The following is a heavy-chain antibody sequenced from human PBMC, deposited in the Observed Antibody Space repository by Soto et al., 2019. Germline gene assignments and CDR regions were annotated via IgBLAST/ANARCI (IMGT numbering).Heavy chain of an antibody. D-gene: IGHD3-3*01. Sequence: GGLLMLSWAASGFTFSNALVSWVRQAQGKGLEWVGRIKSKTDGGTTDYAAPVKGRFTISRDDSKNTLYLQMNSLKTEDTAVYYCTTVLRLNYDFWSGYYTKDYYYYYMDVWGKGTTVNVSS. CDR3: TTVLRLNYDFWSGYYTKDYYYYYMDV. CDR1: GFTFSNAL. CDR2: IKSKTDGGTT. J-gene: IGHJ6*03. V-gene: IGHV3-15*01.